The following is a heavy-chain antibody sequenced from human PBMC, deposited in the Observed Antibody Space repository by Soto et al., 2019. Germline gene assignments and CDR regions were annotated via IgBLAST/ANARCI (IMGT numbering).Heavy chain of an antibody. J-gene: IGHJ3*02. CDR1: GYTFTRYN. D-gene: IGHD3-10*01. CDR2: IDTRGGSA. Sequence: AQLVQSGAEVKKPGASANISCKASGYTFTRYNIHWVRQAPGQGLEWMGIIDTRGGSADYTQRFQGRVTMTRDTSTGTVYMELSSLGSEDTAVYYCARDLPRDLVRGSFDIWGQGTMGTVSS. V-gene: IGHV1-46*01. CDR3: ARDLPRDLVRGSFDI.